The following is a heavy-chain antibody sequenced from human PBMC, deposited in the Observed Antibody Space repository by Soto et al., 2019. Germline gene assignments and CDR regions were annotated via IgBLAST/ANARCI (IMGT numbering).Heavy chain of an antibody. V-gene: IGHV3-48*02. J-gene: IGHJ4*02. D-gene: IGHD2-2*01. CDR3: ARGSCSSTSCPPLNFDY. Sequence: ESGGGLVQPGGSLRLSCAASGFTFSSYSMNWVRQAPGKGLEWVSYISSISSTIYYADSVKGRFTISRDNAKNSLYLQMNSLRDEDTAVYYCARGSCSSTSCPPLNFDYWGQGTLVTVSS. CDR1: GFTFSSYS. CDR2: ISSISSTI.